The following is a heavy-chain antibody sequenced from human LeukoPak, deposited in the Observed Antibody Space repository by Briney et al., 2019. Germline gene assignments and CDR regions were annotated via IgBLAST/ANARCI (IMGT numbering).Heavy chain of an antibody. V-gene: IGHV1-24*01. CDR3: ATSRGYNWNPHDY. J-gene: IGHJ4*02. D-gene: IGHD1-20*01. CDR1: GYALTELS. Sequence: ASVKVSCKVSGYALTELSMHWVRQAPGKGLEWMGGFDPEDGETIYAQKFQGRVAMTEDTSTDTAYMELSSLRSEDTAVYYCATSRGYNWNPHDYWGQGTLVTVSS. CDR2: FDPEDGET.